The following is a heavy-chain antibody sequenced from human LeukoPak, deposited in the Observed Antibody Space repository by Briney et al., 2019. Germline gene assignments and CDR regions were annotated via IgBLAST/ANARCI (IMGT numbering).Heavy chain of an antibody. J-gene: IGHJ3*01. V-gene: IGHV3-9*01. CDR3: AKATRSSLVASFDV. Sequence: PGRSLRLPCAASGFTFDNSAMHWVRQAPGKGLEWVSGISWNSAGIHYADSVKGRFTISRDNAKNSLYLQMNGLRPEDTALYYCAKATRSSLVASFDVWGHGTMVTVSS. CDR2: ISWNSAGI. D-gene: IGHD2-8*02. CDR1: GFTFDNSA.